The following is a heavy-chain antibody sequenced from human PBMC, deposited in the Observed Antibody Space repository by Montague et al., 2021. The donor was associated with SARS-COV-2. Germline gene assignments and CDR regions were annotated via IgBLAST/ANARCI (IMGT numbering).Heavy chain of an antibody. V-gene: IGHV2-70*11. CDR1: GFSLSTSGMC. J-gene: IGHJ3*02. CDR2: IDWDDDK. D-gene: IGHD3-9*01. Sequence: PALVKPTQTLTLTCTFSGFSLSTSGMCVNWIRQPPGKALEWLARIDWDDDKYYSTSLKTRLTISKDTSKNQVVLTMTNMDPVDTATYYCARGYYDILTGYLDAFDIWGQGTMVTVSS. CDR3: ARGYYDILTGYLDAFDI.